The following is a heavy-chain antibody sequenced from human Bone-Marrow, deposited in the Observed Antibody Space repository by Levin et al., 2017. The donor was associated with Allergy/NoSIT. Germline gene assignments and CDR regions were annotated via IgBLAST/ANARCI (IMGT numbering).Heavy chain of an antibody. D-gene: IGHD6-19*01. J-gene: IGHJ6*02. CDR1: GGSISSYY. V-gene: IGHV4-59*01. CDR2: IYYSGST. Sequence: PSETLSLTCTVSGGSISSYYWSWIRQPPGKGLEWIGYIYYSGSTNYNPSLKSRVTISVDTSKNQFSLKLSSVTAEDTAVYYWARAIAEDGTGIRYYYGMDDWGQGTTVTVSS. CDR3: ARAIAEDGTGIRYYYGMDD.